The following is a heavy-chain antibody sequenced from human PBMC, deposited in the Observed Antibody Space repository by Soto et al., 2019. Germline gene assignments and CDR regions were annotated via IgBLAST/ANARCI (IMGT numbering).Heavy chain of an antibody. J-gene: IGHJ3*02. CDR2: ISYDGSNK. Sequence: GGSLRLSCAASGFTFSSYAMHWVRQAPGKGLEWVAVISYDGSNKYYADSVKGRFTISRDNSKNTLYLQMNSLRAEDTAVYYCARTAFDIWGQGTMVTVSS. CDR3: ARTAFDI. CDR1: GFTFSSYA. V-gene: IGHV3-30-3*01.